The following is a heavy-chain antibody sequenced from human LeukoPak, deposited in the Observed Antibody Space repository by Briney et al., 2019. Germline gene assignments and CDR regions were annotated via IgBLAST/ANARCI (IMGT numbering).Heavy chain of an antibody. V-gene: IGHV1-69*05. CDR1: GGTFSSYA. D-gene: IGHD6-6*01. J-gene: IGHJ6*03. CDR2: IIPIFGTA. CDR3: AILAARPGYYYYYYMDV. Sequence: GASVKVSCKASGGTFSSYAISWVRQAPGQGLEWMGGIIPIFGTANYAQKFQGRVTITTDESTSTAYMGLSSLRSEDTAVYYCAILAARPGYYYYYYMDVWGKGTTVTVSS.